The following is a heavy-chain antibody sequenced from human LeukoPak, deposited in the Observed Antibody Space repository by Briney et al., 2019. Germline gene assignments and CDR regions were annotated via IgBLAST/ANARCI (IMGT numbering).Heavy chain of an antibody. CDR3: ARSSLYSSSWYEPPSLGEDY. J-gene: IGHJ4*02. Sequence: SVKVSCKASGCTFSSYAISWVRQAPGQGLEWMGGIIPIFGTANYAQKFQGRVTITADESTSTAYMELSSLRSEDTAVYYCARSSLYSSSWYEPPSLGEDYWGQGTLVTVSS. D-gene: IGHD6-13*01. CDR2: IIPIFGTA. CDR1: GCTFSSYA. V-gene: IGHV1-69*01.